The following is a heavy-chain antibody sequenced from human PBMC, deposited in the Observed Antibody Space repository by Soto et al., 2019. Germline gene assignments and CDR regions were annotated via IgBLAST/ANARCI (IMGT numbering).Heavy chain of an antibody. CDR3: SKVAGGLGYFDL. D-gene: IGHD3-16*01. Sequence: EVQLLESGGGLARPGGSLRLSCVASGFTFSDYAMTWVRQAPGKGLEWVATISATGGNIEYTDSLKGRFTISRDNSKNTLYLQLIGLTSDDTAVHYCSKVAGGLGYFDLWVRGTLGTVSS. J-gene: IGHJ2*01. V-gene: IGHV3-23*01. CDR1: GFTFSDYA. CDR2: ISATGGNI.